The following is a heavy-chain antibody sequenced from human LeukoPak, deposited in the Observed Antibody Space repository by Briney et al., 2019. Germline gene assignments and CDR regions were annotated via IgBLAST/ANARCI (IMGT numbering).Heavy chain of an antibody. CDR1: GFTFSSYW. V-gene: IGHV3-74*01. CDR3: ARNQMYYMDV. J-gene: IGHJ6*03. Sequence: GGSLRLSCAASGFTFSSYWMHWVRQVPGKGLMWVSRITADGTNTIYADSVTGRFTISRDNAKKTVYLQMNSLRAEDTAVYYCARNQMYYMDVWGKGTTVTISS. CDR2: ITADGTNT. D-gene: IGHD5-24*01.